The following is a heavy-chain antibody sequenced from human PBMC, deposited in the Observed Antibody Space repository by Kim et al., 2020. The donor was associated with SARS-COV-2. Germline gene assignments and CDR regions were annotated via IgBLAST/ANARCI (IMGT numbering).Heavy chain of an antibody. D-gene: IGHD3-16*02. V-gene: IGHV1-2*06. CDR2: LSGNSGGT. Sequence: ASVKVSCKASGYTFTDFHMHWVRQAPGQGLEWMVRLSGNSGGTNYAQKFQGRVTMTRDTSISTVYLELTSLRSDDTAVYYCARSSLLDFDYWGQGTLVTV. CDR3: ARSSLLDFDY. J-gene: IGHJ4*02. CDR1: GYTFTDFH.